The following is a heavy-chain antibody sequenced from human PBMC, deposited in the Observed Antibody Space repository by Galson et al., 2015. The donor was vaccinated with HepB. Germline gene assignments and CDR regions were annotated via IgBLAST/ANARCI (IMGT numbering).Heavy chain of an antibody. D-gene: IGHD5-18*01. Sequence: PVKVSCKASGYTFTTYYMHWVRQAPGQGLEWMGIINPSGGRTSYAQKFQGRVTMTRDTSTSTVYMEVSSLRFEDTAVYYCARGRPEETAMVSSWFAPWGQGTLVTISS. J-gene: IGHJ5*02. CDR2: INPSGGRT. CDR1: GYTFTTYY. CDR3: ARGRPEETAMVSSWFAP. V-gene: IGHV1-46*01.